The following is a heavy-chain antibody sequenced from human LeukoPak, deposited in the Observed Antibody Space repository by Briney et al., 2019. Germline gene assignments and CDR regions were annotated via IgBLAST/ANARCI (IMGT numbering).Heavy chain of an antibody. CDR3: ARSSSGWATGYFDY. CDR2: IYGGGST. Sequence: LPGGSLRLSCAASGVTVSNNFMSWVRQAPGKGLEWVSVIYGGGSTYYADSVKGRFTISRDTSKNTLYLQMNSLRAEDTAVYYCARSSSGWATGYFDYWGQGTLVTVSS. D-gene: IGHD6-19*01. J-gene: IGHJ4*02. CDR1: GVTVSNNF. V-gene: IGHV3-53*01.